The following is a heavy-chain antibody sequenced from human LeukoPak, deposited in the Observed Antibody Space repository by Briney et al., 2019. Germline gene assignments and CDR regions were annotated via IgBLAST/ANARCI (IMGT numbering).Heavy chain of an antibody. CDR2: ISSSGSTI. Sequence: PGGSLRLACAPSVFTFSNYEMNWLRQAPGKVLVCVPYISSSGSTIYYADSVKGRFAISRDNAKNSLYLQMNSLRAEDKAIYYCARVAWQPNHCFDFWGQGTLVTVSS. D-gene: IGHD5-12*01. CDR1: VFTFSNYE. V-gene: IGHV3-48*03. CDR3: ARVAWQPNHCFDF. J-gene: IGHJ4*02.